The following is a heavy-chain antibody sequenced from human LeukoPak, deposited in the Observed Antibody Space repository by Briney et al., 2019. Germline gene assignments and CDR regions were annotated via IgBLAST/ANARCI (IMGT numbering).Heavy chain of an antibody. CDR3: ARTVKYYDILTGYYKALPFFDY. D-gene: IGHD3-9*01. CDR1: GYTFTNYY. Sequence: ASVKVSCKASGYTFTNYYIHWVRQAPGQGLEWMGIINPSGGSTSYAQKLQGRVTMTTDTSTSTAYMELSSLRSEDTAVYYCARTVKYYDILTGYYKALPFFDYWGQGTLVTVSS. J-gene: IGHJ4*02. V-gene: IGHV1-46*01. CDR2: INPSGGST.